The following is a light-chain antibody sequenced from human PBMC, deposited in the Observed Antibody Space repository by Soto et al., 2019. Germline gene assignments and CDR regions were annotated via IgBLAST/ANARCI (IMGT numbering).Light chain of an antibody. CDR1: QSVSSY. V-gene: IGKV3-11*01. Sequence: PGERATLSCRASQSVSSYLAWYQQKPGQAPRLLIYDASNRATGIPARFSGSGSVTDFTLTISSLEPEDFAVYYCQQRSNWLFTFGPGTKVDIK. CDR3: QQRSNWLFT. J-gene: IGKJ3*01. CDR2: DAS.